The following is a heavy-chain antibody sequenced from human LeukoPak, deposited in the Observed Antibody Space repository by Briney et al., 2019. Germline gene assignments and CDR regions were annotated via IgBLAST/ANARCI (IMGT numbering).Heavy chain of an antibody. V-gene: IGHV3-48*02. CDR3: ARDPYYYDSSGYYSTDY. J-gene: IGHJ4*02. CDR2: ISDSTSSK. D-gene: IGHD3-22*01. CDR1: RFTFSSYG. Sequence: GGSLRLSCAASRFTFSSYGMNWVRQAPGKGLEWVSYISDSTSSKYYADSVKGRFTISRDNAKNSLYLQMNSLRDEDTAVYYCARDPYYYDSSGYYSTDYWGQGTLVTVSS.